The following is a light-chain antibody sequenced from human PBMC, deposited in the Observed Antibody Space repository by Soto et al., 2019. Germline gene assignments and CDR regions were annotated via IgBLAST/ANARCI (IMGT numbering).Light chain of an antibody. V-gene: IGKV1-5*03. CDR3: HHYDSYPYT. Sequence: DIQMTQSPSTLSGYVGDRVTITCRASQTISSWLAWYQQKPGKAPKLLMYKASTLKSGVPSRFSGSGSGTEFTLTISSLQPDDFATYYCHHYDSYPYTFGQGTKVDIK. CDR1: QTISSW. J-gene: IGKJ2*01. CDR2: KAS.